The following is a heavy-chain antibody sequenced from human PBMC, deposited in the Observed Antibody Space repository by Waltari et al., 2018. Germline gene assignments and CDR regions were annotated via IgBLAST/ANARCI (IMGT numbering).Heavy chain of an antibody. CDR3: ARVSGGDYYDSSVIDY. V-gene: IGHV4-30-4*08. D-gene: IGHD3-22*01. CDR2: IYYSGST. J-gene: IGHJ4*02. CDR1: GGSIRSGAYY. Sequence: QVQLQESGPGLVKPSQTLSLTCTVSGGSIRSGAYYWSWIRQPPGKGLEWIGYIYYSGSTYYNPSLKSRVTISVDTSKNQFSLKLSSVTAADTAVYYCARVSGGDYYDSSVIDYWGQGTLVTVSS.